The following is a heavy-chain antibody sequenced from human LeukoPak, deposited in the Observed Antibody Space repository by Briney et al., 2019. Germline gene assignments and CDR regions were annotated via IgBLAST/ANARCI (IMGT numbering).Heavy chain of an antibody. D-gene: IGHD3-22*01. J-gene: IGHJ4*02. CDR1: GSTFSGYS. V-gene: IGHV3-21*01. CDR3: ARVAPDYYDPGDY. CDR2: ISTSSVYI. Sequence: GGSLRLSCAASGSTFSGYSMNWVRQATGKGLEWVSSISTSSVYIYYADSVKGRFTISRDNARNSLYLQMNSLRAEDTAVHYCARVAPDYYDPGDYWGQGTLVTVSS.